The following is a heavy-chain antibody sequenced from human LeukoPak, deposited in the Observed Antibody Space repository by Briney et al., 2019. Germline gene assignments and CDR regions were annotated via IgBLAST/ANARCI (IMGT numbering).Heavy chain of an antibody. V-gene: IGHV3-9*01. D-gene: IGHD6-19*01. CDR1: GFIFNNYA. CDR2: ISWNSGSI. J-gene: IGHJ4*02. CDR3: AKDNRRHYTSGPTPDSLH. Sequence: GRSLRLSCAGSGFIFNNYAMHWVRQPPGKGLEWVSGISWNSGSIDYADSVKGRFTISRDNAKNSLYLQMNSLRVEDTAFYYCAKDNRRHYTSGPTPDSLHWGQGALVTVPS.